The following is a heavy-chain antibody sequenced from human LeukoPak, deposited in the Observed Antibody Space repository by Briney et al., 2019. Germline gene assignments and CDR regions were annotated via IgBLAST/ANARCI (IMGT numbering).Heavy chain of an antibody. D-gene: IGHD1-26*01. CDR1: GFSFRDRY. V-gene: IGHV3-11*04. Sequence: GGSLRLSCAATGFSFRDRYMSWIRQAPGKGMEWVAYISPNSDNIHYADSVKGRFTISRDNAKNSLFLQVNSLRAEDTAVYYCVRANRGTYLIYWGQGIQVTVSS. CDR3: VRANRGTYLIY. J-gene: IGHJ4*02. CDR2: ISPNSDNI.